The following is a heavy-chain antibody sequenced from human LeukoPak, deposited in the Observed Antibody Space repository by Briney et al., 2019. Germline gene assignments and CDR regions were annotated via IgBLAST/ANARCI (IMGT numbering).Heavy chain of an antibody. CDR2: ISGDGGST. CDR3: AKPPYCSSTSCYVFDY. D-gene: IGHD2-2*01. V-gene: IGHV3-43*02. J-gene: IGHJ4*02. CDR1: GFTFDDYA. Sequence: GGSLRLSCAASGFTFDDYAMHWVRQAPGKGLEWVSLISGDGGSTYYADSVKGRFTISRDNSKNSLYLQMNSLRTEDTALYYCAKPPYCSSTSCYVFDYWGQGTLVTVSS.